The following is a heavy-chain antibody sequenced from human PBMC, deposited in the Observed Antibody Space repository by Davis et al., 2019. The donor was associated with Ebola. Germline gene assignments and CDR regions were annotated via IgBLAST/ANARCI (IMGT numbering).Heavy chain of an antibody. CDR3: ARGDYGDYVPFDY. D-gene: IGHD4-17*01. CDR2: INHSGSA. J-gene: IGHJ4*02. CDR1: GGSISSYY. V-gene: IGHV4-34*01. Sequence: PSETLSLTCTVSGGSISSYYWSWIRQPPGKGLEWIGEINHSGSANYNPSLKSRVTISVDTSKNQFSLKLSSVTAADTAVYYCARGDYGDYVPFDYWGQGTLVTVSS.